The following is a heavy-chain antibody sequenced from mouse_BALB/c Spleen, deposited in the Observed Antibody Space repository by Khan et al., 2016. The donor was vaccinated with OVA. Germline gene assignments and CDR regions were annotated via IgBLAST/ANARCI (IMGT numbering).Heavy chain of an antibody. V-gene: IGHV1-77*01. Sequence: QVRLQQSGTELARPGASVKLSCKASGYTFTDFYITWVKQRTGQDLEWIGEIYPGSGNTYYNEKFKGKATLTADKSSNTAYMQLSSLTSEDSAVFFCARMDTTSLDFWGQGTSLTVSS. D-gene: IGHD2-3*01. CDR1: GYTFTDFY. CDR2: IYPGSGNT. CDR3: ARMDTTSLDF. J-gene: IGHJ2*02.